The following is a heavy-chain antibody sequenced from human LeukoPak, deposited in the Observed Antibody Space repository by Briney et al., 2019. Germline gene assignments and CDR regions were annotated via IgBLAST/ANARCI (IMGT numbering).Heavy chain of an antibody. J-gene: IGHJ4*02. Sequence: PSETLSLTCTVSGGSISSGGYYWSWIRQPPGKGLEWIGYIYYSGSTNYNPSLKSRVTISVDTSKNQFSLKLSSVTAADTAVYYCARDPHGGYYFDYWGQGTLVTVSS. CDR1: GGSISSGGYY. CDR3: ARDPHGGYYFDY. V-gene: IGHV4-61*08. CDR2: IYYSGST. D-gene: IGHD3-16*01.